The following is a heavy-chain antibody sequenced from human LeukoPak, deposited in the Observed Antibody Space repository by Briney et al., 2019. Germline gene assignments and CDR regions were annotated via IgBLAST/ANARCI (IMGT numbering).Heavy chain of an antibody. CDR2: INEDGSKR. Sequence: GGSMTLSCVGSAFNFRNYWMSWVRQAPGKGLEWVANINEDGSKRFHADSVEGRFTISRDNGKKLMFLQMNNVRAEDAALYYCTTSNYGRRDFWGQRIPVTVSS. V-gene: IGHV3-7*01. J-gene: IGHJ4*02. CDR3: TTSNYGRRDF. D-gene: IGHD4-17*01. CDR1: AFNFRNYW.